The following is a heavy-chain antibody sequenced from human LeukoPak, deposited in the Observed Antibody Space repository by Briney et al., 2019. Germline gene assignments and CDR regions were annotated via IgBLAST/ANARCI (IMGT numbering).Heavy chain of an antibody. CDR3: ARDLIPDPIKGVGATD. CDR2: IGAYNGNT. V-gene: IGHV1-18*01. J-gene: IGHJ4*02. Sequence: ASVKVSCKASGYTFTSYGISWVRQAPGQELEWMGWIGAYNGNTNYAQKLRGRVTMTTDTSTSTAYMELRSLRSDDTAVYYCARDLIPDPIKGVGATDWGQGTLVTVSS. CDR1: GYTFTSYG. D-gene: IGHD1-26*01.